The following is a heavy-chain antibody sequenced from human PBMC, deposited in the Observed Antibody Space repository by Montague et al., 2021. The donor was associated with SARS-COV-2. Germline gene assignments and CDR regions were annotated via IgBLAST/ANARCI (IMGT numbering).Heavy chain of an antibody. CDR1: GASISNYY. V-gene: IGHV4-59*08. J-gene: IGHJ6*02. CDR3: ASHGLEGANSDYCGLDV. D-gene: IGHD3-16*01. CDR2: IHYCGST. Sequence: SETLSLTCTVSGASISNYYWSWIRQPPGNGLEWIGYIHYCGSTSTHPSLTVRGPISIDTSTNQFSLNLSSVTAADTAMYYYASHGLEGANSDYCGLDVWGQGTTVTVSS.